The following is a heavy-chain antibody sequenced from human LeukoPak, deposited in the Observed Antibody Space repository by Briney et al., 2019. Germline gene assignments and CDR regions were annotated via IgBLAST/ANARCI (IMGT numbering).Heavy chain of an antibody. V-gene: IGHV4-4*07. Sequence: PSDTLSLTCTLSGGSISSYYWSWLRQPAGKGLEWIGRIYTSGSTKYNPSLKSRVTMSVDTSKNQFSLKLSSVTAADTAVYCCARINYDILAGLVPDNWCEPWGQGALGTVSS. CDR1: GGSISSYY. D-gene: IGHD3-9*01. CDR3: ARINYDILAGLVPDNWCEP. CDR2: IYTSGST. J-gene: IGHJ5*02.